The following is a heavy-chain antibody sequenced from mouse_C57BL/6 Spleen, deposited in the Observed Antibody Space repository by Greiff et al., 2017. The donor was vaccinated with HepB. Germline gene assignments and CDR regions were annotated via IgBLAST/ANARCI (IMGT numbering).Heavy chain of an antibody. CDR3: AVYYGSRGYAMDY. Sequence: EVQLQQSGPVLVKPGASVKMSCKASGYTFTDYYMNWVKQSHGKSLEWIGVINPYNGGTSYKQKFKGKATLTVDKSSSTAYRELNSLQSEDSAVDYCAVYYGSRGYAMDYWGQGTSVTVSS. D-gene: IGHD1-1*01. J-gene: IGHJ4*01. V-gene: IGHV1-19*01. CDR1: GYTFTDYY. CDR2: INPYNGGT.